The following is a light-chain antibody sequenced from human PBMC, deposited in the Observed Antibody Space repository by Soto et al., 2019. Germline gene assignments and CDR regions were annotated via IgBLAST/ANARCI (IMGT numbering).Light chain of an antibody. J-gene: IGKJ1*01. CDR2: ASF. CDR1: RGIGNN. CDR3: LQHNSYPRT. V-gene: IGKV1-6*01. Sequence: AIQMTQSPSSLSASVGDRVTLTCRASRGIGNNLGWYQQKPGKAPKRLIYASFNLQTGVPSRFSGSGSGTDFTLTISSLQPEDFATYYCLQHNSYPRTFGQGTKVEIK.